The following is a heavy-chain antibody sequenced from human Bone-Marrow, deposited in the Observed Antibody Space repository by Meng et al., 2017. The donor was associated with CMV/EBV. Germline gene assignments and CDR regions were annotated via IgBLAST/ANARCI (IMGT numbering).Heavy chain of an antibody. Sequence: ASVKVSCKASGYTFTSYYMHWVRQAPGQGLEWMGWISTYNGNTNYAQKLQGRVTMTTDTSTSTAYMELRSLRSDDTAVYYCARERGYCSSTSCFVRVGYYYYYGMDVWGQGTTVTVSS. V-gene: IGHV1-18*04. D-gene: IGHD2-2*01. CDR2: ISTYNGNT. CDR3: ARERGYCSSTSCFVRVGYYYYYGMDV. J-gene: IGHJ6*02. CDR1: GYTFTSYY.